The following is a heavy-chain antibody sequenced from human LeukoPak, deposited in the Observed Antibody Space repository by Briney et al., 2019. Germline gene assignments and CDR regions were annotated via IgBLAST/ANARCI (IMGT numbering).Heavy chain of an antibody. CDR1: KFNFNSYG. CDR2: ISGSGRDT. Sequence: GGSLRLSCTTSKFNFNSYGLTWVRQAPGKGPEWVSSISGSGRDTQYAASVQGRFTISRDNSKNTLYLQMNSLRAEDTAVYYCAKDPNGDYIGTFDIWGQGTMVTVSS. D-gene: IGHD4-17*01. J-gene: IGHJ3*02. CDR3: AKDPNGDYIGTFDI. V-gene: IGHV3-23*01.